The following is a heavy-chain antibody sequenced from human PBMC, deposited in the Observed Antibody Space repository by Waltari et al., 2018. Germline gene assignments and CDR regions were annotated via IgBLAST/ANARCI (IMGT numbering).Heavy chain of an antibody. CDR1: GGSFSGYY. CDR3: ASRGYSGSTTKRPFDY. D-gene: IGHD1-26*01. J-gene: IGHJ4*02. Sequence: QVQLQQWGAGLLKPSETLSLTCAVYGGSFSGYYWSWIRQPPGKGLEWIGEINHSGSTTYNPALKSRVTIAGDTSKDQFSLKLSSGTAADTAVYYCASRGYSGSTTKRPFDYWGQGTLVTVSS. V-gene: IGHV4-34*01. CDR2: INHSGST.